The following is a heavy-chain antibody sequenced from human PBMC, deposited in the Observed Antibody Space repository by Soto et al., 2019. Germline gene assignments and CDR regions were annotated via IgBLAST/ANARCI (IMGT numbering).Heavy chain of an antibody. CDR2: ISYTGST. V-gene: IGHV4-31*03. D-gene: IGHD6-13*01. J-gene: IGHJ4*02. Sequence: PSETLSLTCTVSGGSISSGAYYWSWIRQHPGKGLEWIGYISYTGSTYYNPSLKSRVIISVDTSKNQFSLKLSSVTAADTAVYYCARSSSWYVYWGKGALVNVSS. CDR1: GGSISSGAYY. CDR3: ARSSSWYVY.